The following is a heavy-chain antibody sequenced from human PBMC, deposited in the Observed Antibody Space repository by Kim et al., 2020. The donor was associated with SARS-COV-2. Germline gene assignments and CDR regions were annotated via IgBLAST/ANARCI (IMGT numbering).Heavy chain of an antibody. D-gene: IGHD3-10*01. Sequence: SVKGRFTISRDNSKNTLYLQMNSLRAEDTAVYYCAKDNFRFGEESDAFDIWGQGTMVTVSS. CDR3: AKDNFRFGEESDAFDI. J-gene: IGHJ3*02. V-gene: IGHV3-23*01.